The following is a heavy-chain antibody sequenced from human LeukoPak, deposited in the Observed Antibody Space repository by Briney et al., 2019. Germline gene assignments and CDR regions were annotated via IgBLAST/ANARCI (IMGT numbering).Heavy chain of an antibody. CDR3: ALLLYFGRDY. D-gene: IGHD3-10*01. CDR2: IIGSGDRT. Sequence: GGSLRLSCTASGFIFSDYVMSWVRQAPGKGLEWVSAIIGSGDRTYYADSVKGRFTISRDNSKNTLYLQMNDLRAEDTAVYYCALLLYFGRDYWGQGTLVTVSS. J-gene: IGHJ4*02. CDR1: GFIFSDYV. V-gene: IGHV3-23*01.